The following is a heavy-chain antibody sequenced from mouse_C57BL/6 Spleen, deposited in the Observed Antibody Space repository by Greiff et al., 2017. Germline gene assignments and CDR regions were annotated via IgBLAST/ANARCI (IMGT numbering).Heavy chain of an antibody. J-gene: IGHJ3*01. CDR2: IHPNSGST. CDR3: ARMLSYYYGSSYDY. CDR1: GYTFTSYW. Sequence: QVQLKQPGAELVKPGASVKLSCKASGYTFTSYWMHWVKQRPGQGLEWIGMIHPNSGSTNYNEKFKSKATLTVDKSSSTAYMQLSSLTSEDSAVYYCARMLSYYYGSSYDYWGQGTLVTVSA. D-gene: IGHD1-1*01. V-gene: IGHV1-64*01.